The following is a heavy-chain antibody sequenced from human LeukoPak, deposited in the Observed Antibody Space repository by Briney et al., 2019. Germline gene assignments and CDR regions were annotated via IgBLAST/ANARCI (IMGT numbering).Heavy chain of an antibody. CDR1: GGTFSSYA. J-gene: IGHJ5*02. Sequence: GSSVKVSCKASGGTFSSYAISWVRQAPGQGLEWMGGIIPIFGTANYAQKFQGRVTITTDESTSTAYMELSSLRSEDTAVYYCVRSLLSAAAGTEGDWFDPWGQGTLVTVSS. CDR2: IIPIFGTA. D-gene: IGHD6-13*01. CDR3: VRSLLSAAAGTEGDWFDP. V-gene: IGHV1-69*05.